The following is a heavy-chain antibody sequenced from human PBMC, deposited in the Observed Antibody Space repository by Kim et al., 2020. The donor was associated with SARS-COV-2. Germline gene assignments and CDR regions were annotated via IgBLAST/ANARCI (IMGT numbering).Heavy chain of an antibody. CDR2: ISGSGGST. D-gene: IGHD3-22*01. J-gene: IGHJ3*02. CDR3: ANPYYDSSGYYYGNAFDI. Sequence: GGSLRLSCAASGFTFSSYAMSWVRQAPGKGLEWVSAISGSGGSTYYADSVKGRFTISRDNSKNTLYLQMNSLRAEDTAVYYCANPYYDSSGYYYGNAFDIWGQGTMVTVSS. CDR1: GFTFSSYA. V-gene: IGHV3-23*01.